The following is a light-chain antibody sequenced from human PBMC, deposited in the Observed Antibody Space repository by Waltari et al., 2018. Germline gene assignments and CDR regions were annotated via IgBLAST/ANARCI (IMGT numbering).Light chain of an antibody. V-gene: IGLV3-21*02. CDR1: NIEAKS. J-gene: IGLJ2*01. CDR2: DDS. CDR3: QVWDSSGDLLVI. Sequence: VVSTQTARITCGGDNIEAKSVHWYQQKPGQAPVVVVFDDSDRPSGIPERFSGANSGNTATLTISRVEGGDEADYFCQVWDSSGDLLVIFGGGTKLTVL.